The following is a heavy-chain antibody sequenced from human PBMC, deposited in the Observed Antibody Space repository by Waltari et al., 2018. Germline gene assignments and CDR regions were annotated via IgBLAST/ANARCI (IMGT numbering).Heavy chain of an antibody. D-gene: IGHD6-13*01. J-gene: IGHJ4*02. Sequence: QVQLQQWGAGLLKPSETLSLTCTVYGGSFIGYYWTWVRQPPGKGLEWIGEINHSGSTNYNPSLKSRVTISVDTSKNQFSLKLSSVTAADTAVYYCATRIAAAWYYFDYWGQGTLVTVSS. CDR2: INHSGST. CDR3: ATRIAAAWYYFDY. CDR1: GGSFIGYY. V-gene: IGHV4-34*01.